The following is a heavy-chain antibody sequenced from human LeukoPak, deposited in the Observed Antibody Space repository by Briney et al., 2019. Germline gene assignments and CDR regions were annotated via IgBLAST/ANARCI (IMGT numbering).Heavy chain of an antibody. Sequence: ASVKVSCKASGYTFTSYGISWVRQAPGQGLEWMGWINTYNGNTIYAQRLQGRVTMTTDTSTSTAYMDLRSLRSDDTAVYYCASSLYYYDSSGYPHTRGAFDIWGQGTMVTVSS. CDR1: GYTFTSYG. D-gene: IGHD3-22*01. CDR3: ASSLYYYDSSGYPHTRGAFDI. J-gene: IGHJ3*02. CDR2: INTYNGNT. V-gene: IGHV1-18*01.